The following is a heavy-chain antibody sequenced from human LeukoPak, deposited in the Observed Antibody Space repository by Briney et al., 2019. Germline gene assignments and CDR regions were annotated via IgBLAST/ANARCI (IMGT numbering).Heavy chain of an antibody. CDR3: ARGIAAADDY. CDR2: IYYSGST. D-gene: IGHD6-13*01. Sequence: SETLSLTCTVSGGSISSYYWSWIRQPPGKGLEWIGYIYYSGSTNYNPSLKSRVTISVDTSKNQFSLKLSSVTAADTAVYYCARGIAAADDYWGQGTLVTVSS. J-gene: IGHJ4*02. CDR1: GGSISSYY. V-gene: IGHV4-59*01.